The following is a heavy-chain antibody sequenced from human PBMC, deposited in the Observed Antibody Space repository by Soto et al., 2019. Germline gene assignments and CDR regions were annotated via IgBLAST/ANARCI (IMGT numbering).Heavy chain of an antibody. CDR3: AKRGSSGWYGFDF. D-gene: IGHD6-19*01. V-gene: IGHV3-23*01. J-gene: IGHJ4*02. CDR1: GFTFSDYA. Sequence: SLRLSCAASGFTFSDYAMSWVRQAPGKGLEWVSAISGSGDKTYYADSVKGRFTISRDNSKNTLYLQMNSLRAEDTAVHYCAKRGSSGWYGFDFWGQGILVTVSS. CDR2: ISGSGDKT.